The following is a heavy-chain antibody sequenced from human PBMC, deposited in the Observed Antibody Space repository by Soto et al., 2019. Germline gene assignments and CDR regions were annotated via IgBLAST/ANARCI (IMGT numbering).Heavy chain of an antibody. J-gene: IGHJ5*02. CDR2: IRSKANSYAT. Sequence: EVQLVESGGGLVQPGGSLKLSCAASGFTFSGSAMHWVRQASGKGLEWVGRIRSKANSYATAYAASVKGRFTISRDDSKNTAYLQMNSLKTEDTAVYYCTGSTSLSFDHWGQGTLVTVSS. CDR3: TGSTSLSFDH. V-gene: IGHV3-73*01. CDR1: GFTFSGSA. D-gene: IGHD2-2*01.